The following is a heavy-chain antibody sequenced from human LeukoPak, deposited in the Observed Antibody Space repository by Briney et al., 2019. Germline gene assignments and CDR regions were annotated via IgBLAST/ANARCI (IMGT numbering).Heavy chain of an antibody. CDR2: IYYSGST. D-gene: IGHD5-12*01. Sequence: SETLSLTCAVYGGSFSGYSWSWIRQPPGKGLEWIGYIYYSGSTNYNPSLKSRVTISEDTSKNQFSLKLSSVTAADTAVYYCARASWLPQSRNYYYMDVWGKGTTVTISS. CDR1: GGSFSGYS. J-gene: IGHJ6*03. CDR3: ARASWLPQSRNYYYMDV. V-gene: IGHV4-59*01.